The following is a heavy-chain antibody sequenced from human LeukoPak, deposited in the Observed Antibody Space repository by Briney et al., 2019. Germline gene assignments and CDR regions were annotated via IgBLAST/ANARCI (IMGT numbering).Heavy chain of an antibody. J-gene: IGHJ3*02. D-gene: IGHD3-22*01. Sequence: GESLKISCKGSGYSFTSYWTGWVRQMPGKGLEWMGIIYPGDSDTRYSPSFQGQVTISADKSISTAYLQWSSLKASDTAMYYCARSITMIVVVSSAFDIRGQGSMVTVSS. CDR1: GYSFTSYW. CDR2: IYPGDSDT. CDR3: ARSITMIVVVSSAFDI. V-gene: IGHV5-51*01.